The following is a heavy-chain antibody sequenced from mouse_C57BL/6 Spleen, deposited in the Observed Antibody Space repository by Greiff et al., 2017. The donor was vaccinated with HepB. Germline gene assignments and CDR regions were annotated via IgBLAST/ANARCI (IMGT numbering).Heavy chain of an antibody. D-gene: IGHD3-2*02. J-gene: IGHJ4*01. Sequence: EVKLVESGGGLVQPGGSLKLSCAASGFTFSDYGMAWVRQAPRKGPEWVAFISNLAYSIYYADTVTGRFTISRENAKNTLYLEMSSLRSEDTAMYYCARQVSGSYAMDYWGQGTSVTVSS. CDR2: ISNLAYSI. CDR3: ARQVSGSYAMDY. CDR1: GFTFSDYG. V-gene: IGHV5-15*01.